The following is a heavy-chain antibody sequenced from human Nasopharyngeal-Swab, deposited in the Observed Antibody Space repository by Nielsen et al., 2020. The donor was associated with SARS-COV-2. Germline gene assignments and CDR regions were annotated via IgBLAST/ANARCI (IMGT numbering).Heavy chain of an antibody. CDR3: ARDGLDYDFWSAYFMDV. J-gene: IGHJ6*02. Sequence: GGSLRLSCAASGFTFSSYAMRWVRQAPGKGLEWVSSISSSSSYIYYADSVKGRFTISRDNAKNSLYPQMNSLRAEDTAVYYCARDGLDYDFWSAYFMDVWGQGTTVTVSS. D-gene: IGHD3-3*01. CDR1: GFTFSSYA. V-gene: IGHV3-21*01. CDR2: ISSSSSYI.